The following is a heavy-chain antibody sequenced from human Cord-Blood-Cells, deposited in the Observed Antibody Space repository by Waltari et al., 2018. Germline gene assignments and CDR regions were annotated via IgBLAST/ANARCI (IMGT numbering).Heavy chain of an antibody. D-gene: IGHD1-26*01. CDR3: AREGPYYRACDI. V-gene: IGHV1-69*01. CDR1: GGPFSRSA. Sequence: QVQLVQSGAEVKQPGSSEKVSCTASGGPFSRSALRWVRQAPGLGNEWMGWIIPIFGTANYAQKCQGRVTITADESTGTAYMELSSLRSEDTAVYYCAREGPYYRACDIWGQGTMVTVSS. CDR2: IIPIFGTA. J-gene: IGHJ3*02.